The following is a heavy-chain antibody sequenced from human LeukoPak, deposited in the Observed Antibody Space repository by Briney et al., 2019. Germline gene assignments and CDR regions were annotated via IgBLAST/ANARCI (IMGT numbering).Heavy chain of an antibody. CDR2: INTDTGNP. CDR3: ARDRNIAAAGTLNY. J-gene: IGHJ4*02. Sequence: ASVKVSYKASGYTFIDYAMNWVRQAPGQGLEWMGWINTDTGNPTYAQGFTGRFVFSLDTSVSTAYLQISSLKAEDTAVYYCARDRNIAAAGTLNYWGQGTLVTVSS. CDR1: GYTFIDYA. V-gene: IGHV7-4-1*02. D-gene: IGHD6-13*01.